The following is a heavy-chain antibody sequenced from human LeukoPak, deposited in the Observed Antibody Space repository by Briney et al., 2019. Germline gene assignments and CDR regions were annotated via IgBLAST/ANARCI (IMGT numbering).Heavy chain of an antibody. J-gene: IGHJ4*02. Sequence: GSLRLSCAASGFTFSSYGMHWVRQAPGKGLEWIGSIYYSGSTYYNPSLKSRVTISVDTSKNQFSLKLSSVTAADTAVYYCARNVDDFWSGAKYYFDYWGQGTLVTVSS. CDR2: IYYSGST. D-gene: IGHD3-3*01. V-gene: IGHV4-39*01. CDR1: GFTFSSYG. CDR3: ARNVDDFWSGAKYYFDY.